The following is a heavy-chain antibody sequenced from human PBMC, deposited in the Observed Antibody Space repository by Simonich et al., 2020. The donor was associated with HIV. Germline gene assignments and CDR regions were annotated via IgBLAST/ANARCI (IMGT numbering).Heavy chain of an antibody. V-gene: IGHV4-34*01. CDR3: AAGNALLRFLEWEGTYMDV. D-gene: IGHD3-3*01. CDR1: GGSFSGYY. Sequence: QVQLKQWGAGLLKPSETLSLTCAVYGGSFSGYYWTWIRQPPGKGLEWMGEIHDSGITNYNPSLNSRLTMSVVKSKNQFSLNLKSVIAADTAVYYCAAGNALLRFLEWEGTYMDVWGKGTTVTVSS. J-gene: IGHJ6*03. CDR2: IHDSGIT.